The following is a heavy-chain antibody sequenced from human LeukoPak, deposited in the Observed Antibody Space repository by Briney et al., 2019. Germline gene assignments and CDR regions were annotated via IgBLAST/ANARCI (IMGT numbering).Heavy chain of an antibody. V-gene: IGHV3-30*04. J-gene: IGHJ4*02. CDR1: GFTFSSYA. CDR2: ISYDGSNK. Sequence: GGSLRLSCAASGFTFSSYAMHWVRQAPGKGLEWVAVISYDGSNKYYADSVKGRFTISRDNSKNTPYLQMNSLRAEDTAVYYCARGSLAKYCCSTSCSHFDYWGQGTLVTVSS. CDR3: ARGSLAKYCCSTSCSHFDY. D-gene: IGHD2-2*01.